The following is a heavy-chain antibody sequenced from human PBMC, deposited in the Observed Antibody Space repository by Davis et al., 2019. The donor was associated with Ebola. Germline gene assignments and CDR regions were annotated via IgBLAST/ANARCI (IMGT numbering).Heavy chain of an antibody. J-gene: IGHJ4*02. CDR1: GGSISSSSYY. CDR2: IFYTGST. Sequence: MPSETLSLTCTVSGGSISSSSYYWGWIRQPPGKGLEWIGSIFYTGSTFYNPSLKSRVTISVDTSKNQFSLKLSSVTAAETAVYYCARGRGTILYSSSYKNDYWGQGTLVTVSS. CDR3: ARGRGTILYSSSYKNDY. V-gene: IGHV4-39*07. D-gene: IGHD6-6*01.